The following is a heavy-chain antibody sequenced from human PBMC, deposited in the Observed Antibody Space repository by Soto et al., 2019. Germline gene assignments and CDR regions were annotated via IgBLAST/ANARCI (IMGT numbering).Heavy chain of an antibody. Sequence: VQLLESGGGLVQPGGSLKLSCAASGFSFNNHAMTWVRQAPGKGLEWVSGISGSGSTTHYADSVKGRFTISRDNSKDTLYMQRNSLRPEDTAVYYCAKDRLMLTMVVVGAFDFWGLGTMVTVSS. CDR2: ISGSGSTT. CDR3: AKDRLMLTMVVVGAFDF. V-gene: IGHV3-23*01. J-gene: IGHJ3*01. D-gene: IGHD3-22*01. CDR1: GFSFNNHA.